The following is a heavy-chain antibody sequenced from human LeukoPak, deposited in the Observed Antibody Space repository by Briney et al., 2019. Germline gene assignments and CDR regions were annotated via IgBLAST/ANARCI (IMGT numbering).Heavy chain of an antibody. J-gene: IGHJ6*03. CDR2: MNPNSSNT. V-gene: IGHV1-8*03. D-gene: IGHD3-3*01. Sequence: GASVKVSCKASGYTFTGYYMHWVRQAPGQGLEWMGWMNPNSSNTGYAQKFQGRVTITRNTSISTAYMELSSLRSEDTAVYYCARGRSLRGIFGVVNKPYYYYYYMDVWGKGTTVTVSS. CDR1: GYTFTGYY. CDR3: ARGRSLRGIFGVVNKPYYYYYYMDV.